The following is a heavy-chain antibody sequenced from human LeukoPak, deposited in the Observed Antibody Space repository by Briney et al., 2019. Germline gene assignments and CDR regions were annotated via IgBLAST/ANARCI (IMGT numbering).Heavy chain of an antibody. CDR1: GGSFSGYY. CDR3: ASSGLRYYYYYMDV. V-gene: IGHV4-34*01. D-gene: IGHD4-17*01. Sequence: SETLSLTCAVYGGSFSGYYWSWIRQPPGKGLEWIGVINHSGSTNYNPSLKSRVTISVDTSKNQFSLKLSSVTAADTAVYYCASSGLRYYYYYMDVWGKGTTVTVSS. J-gene: IGHJ6*03. CDR2: INHSGST.